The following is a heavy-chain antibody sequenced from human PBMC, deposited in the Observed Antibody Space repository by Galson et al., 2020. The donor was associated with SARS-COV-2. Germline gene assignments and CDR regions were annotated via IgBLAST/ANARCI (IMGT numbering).Heavy chain of an antibody. V-gene: IGHV3-7*01. CDR3: TREGWQGGY. CDR1: GFTFKDYC. J-gene: IGHJ4*02. D-gene: IGHD2-15*01. Sequence: GESLKISCVVSGFTFKDYCMNWIRQAPGKGLEWVANIRGDGSETNYVDSVQGRFSISRDNAVDTLYLEMNSLRVEDTAVYYCTREGWQGGYWGQGTRVTVSS. CDR2: IRGDGSET.